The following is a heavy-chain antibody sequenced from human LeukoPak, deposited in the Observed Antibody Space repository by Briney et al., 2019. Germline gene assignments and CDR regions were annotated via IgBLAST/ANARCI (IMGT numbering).Heavy chain of an antibody. CDR2: IKQDGSEK. J-gene: IGHJ4*02. V-gene: IGHV3-7*03. Sequence: GGSLRLSCAASGFTFSNAWMNWVRQAPGKGLEWVANIKQDGSEKYYVDSVKGRFTISRDNAKNSLYLQMNSLRAEDTAVYYCAKEYGSGSYLDYWGQGTLVTVSS. CDR3: AKEYGSGSYLDY. D-gene: IGHD3-10*01. CDR1: GFTFSNAW.